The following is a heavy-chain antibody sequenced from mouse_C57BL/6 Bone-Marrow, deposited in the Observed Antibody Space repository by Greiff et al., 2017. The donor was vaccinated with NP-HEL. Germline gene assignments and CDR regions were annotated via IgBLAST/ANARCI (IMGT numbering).Heavy chain of an antibody. CDR2: ISNGGGST. CDR1: GFTFSDYY. V-gene: IGHV5-12*01. Sequence: EVKLMESGGGLVQPGGSLKLSCAASGFTFSDYYMYWVRQTPEKRLEWVAYISNGGGSTYYPDTVKGRFTISRDNAKNTLYLQMSRLKSEDTAMYYCTRSYYSDWYFGVWGTGTTVTVS. CDR3: TRSYYSDWYFGV. D-gene: IGHD2-12*01. J-gene: IGHJ1*03.